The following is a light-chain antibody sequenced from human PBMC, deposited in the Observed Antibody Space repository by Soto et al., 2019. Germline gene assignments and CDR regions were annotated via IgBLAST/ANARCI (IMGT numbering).Light chain of an antibody. CDR2: GAS. Sequence: ETVLPQSPATLSLSPGEKATLSCRASQSVTDNYLAWYQQKPGQAPRLVISGASSRTSGIPDRFSASGSGTDFTLTISCLQSEDFATYYCQQYYSYPHTFGQGTKVDIK. J-gene: IGKJ1*01. CDR1: QSVTDNY. CDR3: QQYYSYPHT. V-gene: IGKV3-20*01.